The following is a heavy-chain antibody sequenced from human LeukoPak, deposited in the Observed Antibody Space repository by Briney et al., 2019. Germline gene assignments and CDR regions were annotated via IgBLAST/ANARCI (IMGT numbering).Heavy chain of an antibody. J-gene: IGHJ4*02. CDR2: MSSSFYSI. Sequence: PGGSLRLSCAASGFTFSSYSMNWVRQAPGKGLEWVSYMSSSFYSIYYADAVKGRFTISRDNAKNSLYLQMSSLRAEDTAVYYCARDRLRFLDYWGQGTLVTVSS. V-gene: IGHV3-48*01. CDR1: GFTFSSYS. D-gene: IGHD3-3*01. CDR3: ARDRLRFLDY.